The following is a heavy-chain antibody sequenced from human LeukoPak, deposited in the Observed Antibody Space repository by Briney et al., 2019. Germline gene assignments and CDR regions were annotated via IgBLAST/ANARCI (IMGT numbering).Heavy chain of an antibody. CDR3: ARRLEMPWGCDDN. J-gene: IGHJ4*02. CDR2: IYYSGST. D-gene: IGHD2-8*02. Sequence: PSETLSLTCTVSGGSISSISYYWGWIRQPPETGLEWIGSIYYSGSTYYNPSPKSRVTISVDTSKNQFSLKLSSVTAADTAVYYCARRLEMPWGCDDNWGQGTLVTVSS. V-gene: IGHV4-39*01. CDR1: GGSISSISYY.